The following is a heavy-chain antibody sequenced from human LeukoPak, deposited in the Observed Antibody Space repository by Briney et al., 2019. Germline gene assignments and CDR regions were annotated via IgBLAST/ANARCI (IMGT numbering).Heavy chain of an antibody. D-gene: IGHD5-18*01. CDR1: GFTFSSYA. CDR2: ISAGGGST. Sequence: PGGSLRLSCAASGFTFSSYAMNWVRQAPGMGLEWISTISAGGGSTYYADSVKGRFTISRDNSKNTLYLQMNSLRAEDTAVYYCAKALTSLDTAMVRGYWGQGTLVTVSS. J-gene: IGHJ4*02. CDR3: AKALTSLDTAMVRGY. V-gene: IGHV3-23*01.